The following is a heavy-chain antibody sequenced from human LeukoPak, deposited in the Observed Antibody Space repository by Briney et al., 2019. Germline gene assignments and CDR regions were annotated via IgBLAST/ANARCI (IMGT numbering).Heavy chain of an antibody. CDR3: ARSPNLWFGELLGY. CDR1: GYTFTSYA. J-gene: IGHJ4*02. CDR2: INAGNGNT. Sequence: VASVKVSCKASGYTFTSYAMHWVRQAPGQRLEWMGWINAGNGNTKYSQKFQGRVTITRDTSASTAYMELSSLRSEDTAVYYCARSPNLWFGELLGYGGQGTLVTVSS. D-gene: IGHD3-10*01. V-gene: IGHV1-3*01.